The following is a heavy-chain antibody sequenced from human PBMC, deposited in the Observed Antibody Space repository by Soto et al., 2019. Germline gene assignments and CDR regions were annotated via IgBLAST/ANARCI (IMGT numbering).Heavy chain of an antibody. CDR2: IYYSGST. CDR1: GGSISRYY. Sequence: SEALSLTCTVSGGSISRYYWSWIRQPPGKGLEWIGYIYYSGSTNYNPSLKSRVTISVDTSKNQFSLKLSSVTAADTAVYYCARGEQQLDYYYYYYMDVWGKGTTVTVSS. D-gene: IGHD6-13*01. V-gene: IGHV4-59*01. J-gene: IGHJ6*03. CDR3: ARGEQQLDYYYYYYMDV.